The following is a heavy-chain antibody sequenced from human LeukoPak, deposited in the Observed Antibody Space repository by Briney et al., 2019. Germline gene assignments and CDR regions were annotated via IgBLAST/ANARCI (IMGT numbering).Heavy chain of an antibody. Sequence: ASMKVSCKASGYTFTSYGISWVRQAPGQGLEWMGWISAYNGNTNYAQKLQGRVTMTTDTSTSTAYMELRSLRSDDTAVYYCARVGSFLGYCSSTSCYNAAFDIWGQGTMVTVSS. CDR2: ISAYNGNT. V-gene: IGHV1-18*01. CDR1: GYTFTSYG. J-gene: IGHJ3*02. D-gene: IGHD2-2*02. CDR3: ARVGSFLGYCSSTSCYNAAFDI.